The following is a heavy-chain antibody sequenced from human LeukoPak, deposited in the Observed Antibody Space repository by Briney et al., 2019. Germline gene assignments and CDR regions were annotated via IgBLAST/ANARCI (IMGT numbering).Heavy chain of an antibody. Sequence: GASVKVSCKASGYPFTSYGITWVRQAPGQGPEWMGWISAYTGNTNYARKFQGRVSMTTGTSTTTAYMELRSLRSDDTAVYYCARSYSSSSNFDYWGQGTLVTVSS. D-gene: IGHD6-6*01. CDR1: GYPFTSYG. J-gene: IGHJ4*02. CDR3: ARSYSSSSNFDY. CDR2: ISAYTGNT. V-gene: IGHV1-18*01.